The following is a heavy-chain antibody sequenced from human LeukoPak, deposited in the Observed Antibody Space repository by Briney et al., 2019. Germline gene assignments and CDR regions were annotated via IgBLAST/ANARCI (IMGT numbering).Heavy chain of an antibody. CDR1: GGSISSGGYS. CDR2: IYHSGST. Sequence: SETLSLTCAVSGGSISSGGYSWSWIRQPPGKGLEWIGYIYHSGSTYYNPSLKSRVTISVDTSKNQFSLKLSSVTAADTAVYYCASGSGSYYTDYWGQGTLVTVSS. CDR3: ASGSGSYYTDY. V-gene: IGHV4-30-2*02. D-gene: IGHD1-26*01. J-gene: IGHJ4*02.